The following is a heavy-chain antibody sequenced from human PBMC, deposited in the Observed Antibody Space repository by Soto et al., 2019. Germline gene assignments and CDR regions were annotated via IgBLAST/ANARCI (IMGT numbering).Heavy chain of an antibody. CDR3: ASSYGSGYRAFDY. CDR1: GDTFTFYS. V-gene: IGHV1-69*02. CDR2: INPILSMS. D-gene: IGHD3-10*01. J-gene: IGHJ4*02. Sequence: QVQLVQSGAEVKKPGSSVRVSCKASGDTFTFYSINWVRQAPGLGLEWMGRINPILSMSNYAQRFQGRVTRPPAKSTSTAYMELRSLRSEDTAMYYCASSYGSGYRAFDYWGQGALVTVSS.